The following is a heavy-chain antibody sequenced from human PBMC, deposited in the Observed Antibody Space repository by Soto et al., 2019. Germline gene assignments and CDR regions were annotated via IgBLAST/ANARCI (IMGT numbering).Heavy chain of an antibody. Sequence: QVQLQQWGAGLLKPSETLSLTCAVYGGSVSGANYYWSWIRQPPGKGLEWIGEMSHSGGTHFNPSLKSRLTISVDTATNQFSLKMSSVTAADTALYYCARVERGTATTVVDAFDIWGPGTIVTVSS. CDR3: ARVERGTATTVVDAFDI. V-gene: IGHV4-34*01. J-gene: IGHJ3*02. CDR2: MSHSGGT. D-gene: IGHD1-1*01. CDR1: GGSVSGANYY.